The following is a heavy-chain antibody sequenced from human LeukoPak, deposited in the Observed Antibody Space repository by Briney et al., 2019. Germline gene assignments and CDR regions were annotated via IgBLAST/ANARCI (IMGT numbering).Heavy chain of an antibody. Sequence: GGSLRLSCAASGFTFSSYTMNWVRQAPGKGLEWVSTISGTSNTIYYADSVKGRFTISRDNAKNSLYLQMNSLRDEDTAVYYCARKGGGIIDYWGQGTLVTVSS. CDR2: ISGTSNTI. CDR3: ARKGGGIIDY. V-gene: IGHV3-48*02. D-gene: IGHD3-16*01. J-gene: IGHJ4*02. CDR1: GFTFSSYT.